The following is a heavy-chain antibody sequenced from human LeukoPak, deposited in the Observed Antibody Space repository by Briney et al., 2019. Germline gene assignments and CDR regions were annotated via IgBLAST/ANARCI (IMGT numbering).Heavy chain of an antibody. V-gene: IGHV6-1*01. Sequence: QSGPGLVKPSQTLSLTCAISGDSVSSNSAAWNWIRQSPSRGLEWLGRTYYRSKWYNDYAVSVKSRITINPDTSKNQFSLQLNSVTPEDTAVYYCARGGEARGGYDYQEVAFDIWGQGTMVTVSS. J-gene: IGHJ3*02. CDR3: ARGGEARGGYDYQEVAFDI. D-gene: IGHD5-12*01. CDR1: GDSVSSNSAA. CDR2: TYYRSKWYN.